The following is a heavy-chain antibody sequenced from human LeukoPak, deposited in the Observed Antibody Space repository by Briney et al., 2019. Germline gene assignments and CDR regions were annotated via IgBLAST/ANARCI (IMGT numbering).Heavy chain of an antibody. CDR2: IYYSGST. D-gene: IGHD2-15*01. Sequence: SETLSLTCTVSGGSISSYYWSWIRQPPGKGLEWIGYIYYSGSTNYNPSLKSRVTISVDTSKNQFSLKLSSVTAADTAVYYCARDALYCSGGSCSNYYYYYGMDVWGQGTTVTVSS. J-gene: IGHJ6*02. V-gene: IGHV4-59*01. CDR3: ARDALYCSGGSCSNYYYYYGMDV. CDR1: GGSISSYY.